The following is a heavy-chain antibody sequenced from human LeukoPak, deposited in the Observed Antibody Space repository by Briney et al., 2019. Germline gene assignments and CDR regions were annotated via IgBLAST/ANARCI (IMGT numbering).Heavy chain of an antibody. D-gene: IGHD3-22*01. CDR2: IWYDGSNK. CDR3: ATPLDYYDSSGYHQGGD. V-gene: IGHV3-33*03. J-gene: IGHJ4*02. CDR1: GFTFSSYG. Sequence: GGSLRLSCAASGFTFSSYGMHWVRQAPGKGLEWVAVIWYDGSNKYYADSVKGRFTISRDNAKNSLYLQMNSLRAEDTAVYYCATPLDYYDSSGYHQGGDWGQGTLVTVSS.